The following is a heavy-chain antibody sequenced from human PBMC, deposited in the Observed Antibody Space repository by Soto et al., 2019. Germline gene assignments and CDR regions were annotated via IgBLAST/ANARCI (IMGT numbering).Heavy chain of an antibody. CDR1: GYTFTSYY. J-gene: IGHJ5*02. D-gene: IGHD5-18*01. Sequence: GASVKVSCKASGYTFTSYYMHWVRQAPGQGLEWMGIINPSGGSTSYAQKFQGRVTMTRDTSTSTVYMELSSLRSEDTAVYYCARVSIKGIWLQDPFDPWGQGTLVTVSS. V-gene: IGHV1-46*01. CDR2: INPSGGST. CDR3: ARVSIKGIWLQDPFDP.